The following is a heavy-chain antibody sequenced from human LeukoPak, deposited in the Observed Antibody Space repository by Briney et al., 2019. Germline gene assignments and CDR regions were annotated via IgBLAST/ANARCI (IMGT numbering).Heavy chain of an antibody. CDR1: GYTFTNYY. Sequence: ASVKVSCKASGYTFTNYYMHWVRQAPGQGLEWMGIINPSGGSTSYAQKFQGRVTMTRDTSTSAVYMELSSLRSEDTAVYYCARDSSYWASDIWGQGTMVTVSS. CDR3: ARDSSYWASDI. D-gene: IGHD3-22*01. V-gene: IGHV1-46*01. J-gene: IGHJ3*02. CDR2: INPSGGST.